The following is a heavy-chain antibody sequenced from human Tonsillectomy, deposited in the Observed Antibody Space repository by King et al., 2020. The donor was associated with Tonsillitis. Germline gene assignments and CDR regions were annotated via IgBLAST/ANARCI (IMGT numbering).Heavy chain of an antibody. CDR3: ARVYVGSSGYDYVDWYFDL. CDR2: IYTSGST. CDR1: GVSISSYY. J-gene: IGHJ2*01. Sequence: VQLQESGPGLVKPSETLSLTCTVSGVSISSYYWSWIRRPAGKGLEWIGRIYTSGSTNYNPSLKSRVTMSVDTSKNQFSLKLSSVTAADTAVYYCARVYVGSSGYDYVDWYFDLWGRGTLVTVSS. V-gene: IGHV4-4*07. D-gene: IGHD3-22*01.